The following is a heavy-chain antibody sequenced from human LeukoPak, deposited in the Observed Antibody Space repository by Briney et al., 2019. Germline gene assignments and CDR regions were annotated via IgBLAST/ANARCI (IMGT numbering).Heavy chain of an antibody. J-gene: IGHJ4*02. CDR3: ARDFGYSGYDYGY. CDR1: GGSISNGGYY. D-gene: IGHD5-12*01. V-gene: IGHV4-31*03. Sequence: PSETLSLTCTVSGGSISNGGYYWSWIRQHPGKGLEWIGYIYYSGSTYYNPSLKSRVTISVDTSKNQFSLKLSSVTAADTAVYYCARDFGYSGYDYGYWGQGTLVTVSS. CDR2: IYYSGST.